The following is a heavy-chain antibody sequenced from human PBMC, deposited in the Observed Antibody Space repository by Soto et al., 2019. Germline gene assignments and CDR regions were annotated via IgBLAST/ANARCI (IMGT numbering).Heavy chain of an antibody. CDR3: ARKKGYSYGPHYFDY. CDR1: GGSISSGGYY. Sequence: QVQLQESGPGLVKPSQTLSLTCTVSGGSISSGGYYWSWIRQHPGKGLEWIGNIYYSGSTFYNPSLQSRVTISVDTSKNHFSLKLSSVTAADTAVYYCARKKGYSYGPHYFDYWGQGTLVTVSS. D-gene: IGHD5-18*01. J-gene: IGHJ4*02. CDR2: IYYSGST. V-gene: IGHV4-31*03.